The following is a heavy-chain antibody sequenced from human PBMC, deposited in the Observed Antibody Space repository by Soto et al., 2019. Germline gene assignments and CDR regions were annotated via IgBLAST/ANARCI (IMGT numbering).Heavy chain of an antibody. CDR2: ISGSGGST. D-gene: IGHD5-18*01. Sequence: GGSLRLSCAASGFTFSSYAMSWVRQAPGKGLEWVSAISGSGGSTYYADSVKGRFTISRDNSKNTLYLQMNSLRAEDTAVYYCAKDLFGYSSGYYFDYWGQGTLVTVSS. V-gene: IGHV3-23*01. J-gene: IGHJ4*02. CDR1: GFTFSSYA. CDR3: AKDLFGYSSGYYFDY.